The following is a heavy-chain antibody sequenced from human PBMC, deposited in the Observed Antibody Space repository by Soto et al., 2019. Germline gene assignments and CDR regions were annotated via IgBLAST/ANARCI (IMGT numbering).Heavy chain of an antibody. CDR3: ALYNSSGYYSYYFDY. J-gene: IGHJ4*02. CDR1: GGSISSYY. Sequence: PSETLSLTCTVSGGSISSYYWSWIRQPPGKGLEWIGYIYYSGSTNYNPSLKSRVTISVDTSKNQFSLKLSSVTAADTAVYYCALYNSSGYYSYYFDYWGQGTLVTVSS. D-gene: IGHD3-22*01. V-gene: IGHV4-59*01. CDR2: IYYSGST.